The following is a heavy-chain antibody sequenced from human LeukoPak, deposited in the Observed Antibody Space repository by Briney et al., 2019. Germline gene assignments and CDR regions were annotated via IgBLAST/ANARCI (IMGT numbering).Heavy chain of an antibody. CDR1: GFTVSSNY. J-gene: IGHJ4*02. D-gene: IGHD3-22*01. CDR2: IYSGGST. V-gene: IGHV3-53*01. Sequence: GGSLRLSCAASGFTVSSNYMSWVRQAPGKGLEGVSVIYSGGSTYYADSVKGRFTISRDNPKNTLYLQMNSLRAEDTAVYYCARETVAYDSSGYYPLHYWGQGTLVTVSS. CDR3: ARETVAYDSSGYYPLHY.